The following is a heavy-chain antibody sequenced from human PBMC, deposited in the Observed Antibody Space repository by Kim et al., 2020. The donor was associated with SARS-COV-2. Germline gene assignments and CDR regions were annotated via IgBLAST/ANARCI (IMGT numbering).Heavy chain of an antibody. CDR1: GGSISSSSYY. CDR3: ARQNGGGSGSHFDY. Sequence: SETLSLTCSVSGGSISSSSYYWGWIRQPPGKGLEWIGSIYYRGRALYNLSLKGRVTLSVDTSKNQFSLNLSSVTAADTALYYCARQNGGGSGSHFDYWGQGTLVTVSS. D-gene: IGHD3-10*01. J-gene: IGHJ4*02. V-gene: IGHV4-39*01. CDR2: IYYRGRA.